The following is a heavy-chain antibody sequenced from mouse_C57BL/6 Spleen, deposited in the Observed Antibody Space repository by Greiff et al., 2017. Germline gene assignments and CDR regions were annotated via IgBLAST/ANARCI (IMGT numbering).Heavy chain of an antibody. J-gene: IGHJ4*01. V-gene: IGHV14-1*01. CDR1: GFNIKDYY. D-gene: IGHD1-1*01. Sequence: VQLQPSWAELVRPGASVKLSCTASGFNIKDYYMHWVKQRPEQGLEWIGRIDPEDGDTEYAPKFQGKATMTADTSSNTAYLQLSSLTSEDTAVYYCTTSRSPYAMDYWGQGTSVTGSS. CDR2: IDPEDGDT. CDR3: TTSRSPYAMDY.